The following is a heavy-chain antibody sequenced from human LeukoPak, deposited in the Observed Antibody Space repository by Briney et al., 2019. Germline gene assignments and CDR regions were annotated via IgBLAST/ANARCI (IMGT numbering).Heavy chain of an antibody. J-gene: IGHJ4*02. V-gene: IGHV4-30-2*01. D-gene: IGHD2-15*01. Sequence: SETLSLTCAVSGGSISSGGYSWSWIRQPPGTGLEWIGYIYHSGSTYYNPSLKSRVTISVDRSKNQFSLKLSSVTAADTAVYYCARGYGGRGPFDYWGQGTLVTVSS. CDR3: ARGYGGRGPFDY. CDR1: GGSISSGGYS. CDR2: IYHSGST.